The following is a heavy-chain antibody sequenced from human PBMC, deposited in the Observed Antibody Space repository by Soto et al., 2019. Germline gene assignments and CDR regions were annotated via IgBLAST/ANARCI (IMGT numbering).Heavy chain of an antibody. CDR2: INPSGGST. CDR3: ASDFGSGWPGP. D-gene: IGHD6-19*01. J-gene: IGHJ5*02. CDR1: GYTFTSYY. Sequence: QVQLVQSGAEVKKPGASVKVSCKASGYTFTSYYMHWVRQAPGQGLEWMGIINPSGGSTSYAQKCQGRATMTTETSTSTVYMELSSLRSEDTAVYYCASDFGSGWPGPWGQGTLVTVSS. V-gene: IGHV1-46*01.